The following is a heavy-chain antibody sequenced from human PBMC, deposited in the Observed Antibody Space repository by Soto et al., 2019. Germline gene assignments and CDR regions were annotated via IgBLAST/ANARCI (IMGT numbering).Heavy chain of an antibody. J-gene: IGHJ5*02. CDR3: ARDLLGIAALNNWFDP. V-gene: IGHV1-18*01. Sequence: ASVKVSCKASGYTFTSYGISWVRQAPGQGLEWMGWISAYNGNTNYAQKLQGRVTMTTDTSTSTAYMELRSLRSDDTAVNYCARDLLGIAALNNWFDPWGQGTLVTVSS. CDR1: GYTFTSYG. CDR2: ISAYNGNT. D-gene: IGHD6-6*01.